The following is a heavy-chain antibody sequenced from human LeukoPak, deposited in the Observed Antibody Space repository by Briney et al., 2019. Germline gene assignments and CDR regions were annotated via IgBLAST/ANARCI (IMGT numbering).Heavy chain of an antibody. Sequence: PSETLSVTCTVSGYSISSCYFWGWIRQPPGKGLEWIGTTYNRGSTYYNASLERRVTISVDTSKNQSSLKLSSVTDADTAVYYCARAYSSSWYFNWFDPLGQGTLVTVSS. CDR1: GYSISSCYF. CDR3: ARAYSSSWYFNWFDP. J-gene: IGHJ5*02. V-gene: IGHV4-38-2*02. CDR2: TYNRGST. D-gene: IGHD6-13*01.